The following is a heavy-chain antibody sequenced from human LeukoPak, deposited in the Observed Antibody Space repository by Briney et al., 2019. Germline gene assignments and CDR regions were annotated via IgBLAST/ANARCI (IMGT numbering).Heavy chain of an antibody. CDR3: ARDGAREYSGYDLAY. CDR2: INPSGGST. J-gene: IGHJ4*02. Sequence: ASVKVSCEASGYTFTSYYMHWVRQAPGQGLEWMGFINPSGGSTNYAQKFLGRVTMTRDTSASTVYMELSSLRSEDTAVYYCARDGAREYSGYDLAYWGQGTLVTVSS. V-gene: IGHV1-46*01. CDR1: GYTFTSYY. D-gene: IGHD5-12*01.